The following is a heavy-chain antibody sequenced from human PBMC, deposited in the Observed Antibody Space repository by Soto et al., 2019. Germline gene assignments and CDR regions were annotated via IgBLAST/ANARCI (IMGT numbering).Heavy chain of an antibody. Sequence: EVQLVESGGGLVQPGGSLTLSCVASGFTLSSYWMHWVRQAPGKGLVWVSRINADGGTTYYVDSVRGRFTASRDNAKNTLYLQMNSLTADDTAVYYCARPQFSSPNYYMDVWGKGTAVTVSS. CDR1: GFTLSSYW. D-gene: IGHD6-6*01. CDR2: INADGGTT. V-gene: IGHV3-74*01. CDR3: ARPQFSSPNYYMDV. J-gene: IGHJ6*03.